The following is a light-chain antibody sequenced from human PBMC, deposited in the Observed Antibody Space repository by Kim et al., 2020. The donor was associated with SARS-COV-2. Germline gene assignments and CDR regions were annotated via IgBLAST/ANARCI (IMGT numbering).Light chain of an antibody. CDR3: QQHGQWPLT. J-gene: IGKJ4*01. Sequence: VSPGERATRSCRASESVGRFLAWYQQKPGQAPSLLIYAASTRATGVPDRFSGSGSGTDFTVTISSLQSEDVAVYYCQQHGQWPLTFGGGTKVEIK. CDR2: AAS. CDR1: ESVGRF. V-gene: IGKV3-15*01.